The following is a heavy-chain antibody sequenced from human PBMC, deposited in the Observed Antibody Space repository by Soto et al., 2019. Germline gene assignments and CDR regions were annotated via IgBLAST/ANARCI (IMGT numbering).Heavy chain of an antibody. CDR1: GNTFTSYD. J-gene: IGHJ4*02. CDR2: INPNSGNI. D-gene: IGHD3-10*01. Sequence: GASVKVSCKASGNTFTSYDINWVRQATGHGLEWIGWINPNSGNIGYAQKFRGRVTMTRDTAIRTAYMEVSRLRSDDTAVYYCARGRASGSYYLLDYWGQGTLVTVSS. V-gene: IGHV1-8*01. CDR3: ARGRASGSYYLLDY.